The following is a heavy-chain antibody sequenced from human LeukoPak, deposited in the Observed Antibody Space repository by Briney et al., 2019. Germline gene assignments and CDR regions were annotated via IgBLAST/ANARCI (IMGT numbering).Heavy chain of an antibody. V-gene: IGHV4-4*07. CDR3: ARGDSVQLYYGMDV. CDR2: IYTSGST. CDR1: GGSISSYY. J-gene: IGHJ6*02. Sequence: SETLSLTCTVSGGSISSYYLSWIRQPPGKGLEWIGRIYTSGSTNYNPSLHSRGTMSIATTKNHVSLKLSSVTAADTAVYYCARGDSVQLYYGMDVWGQGTTVTVSS. D-gene: IGHD5-18*01.